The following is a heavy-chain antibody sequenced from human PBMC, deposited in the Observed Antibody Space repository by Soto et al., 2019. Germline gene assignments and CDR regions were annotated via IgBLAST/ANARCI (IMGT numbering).Heavy chain of an antibody. J-gene: IGHJ6*02. V-gene: IGHV3-23*01. CDR3: AKGRSYYYYYGVDV. CDR1: GFTFRSCA. CDR2: IIDSGAST. Sequence: GGSLRLSCAASGFTFRSCAMGWVRQAPGKGLEWVSGIIDSGASTYYADSVKGRFTISRDNSKSTLYLQMNSLRAEDTALYYCAKGRSYYYYYGVDVWGQGTTVTVAS.